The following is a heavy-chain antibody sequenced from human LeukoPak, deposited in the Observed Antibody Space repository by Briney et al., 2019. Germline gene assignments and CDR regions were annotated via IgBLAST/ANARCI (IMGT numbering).Heavy chain of an antibody. J-gene: IGHJ4*02. CDR1: GNIFTNYH. CDR2: VYTDGGTI. Sequence: ASVKVSCTASGNIFTNYHLHWVRLAPGRGLEWRGAVYTDGGTITNTRSFQDRVTMTRDVSTRTVYMELSSLNSEDTAVYYCATEAPGSYRFDNWGQEILVTVSS. CDR3: ATEAPGSYRFDN. D-gene: IGHD3-10*01. V-gene: IGHV1-46*01.